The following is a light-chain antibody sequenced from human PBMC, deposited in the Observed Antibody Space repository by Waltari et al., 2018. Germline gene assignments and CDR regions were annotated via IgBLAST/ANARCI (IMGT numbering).Light chain of an antibody. CDR3: MKGPLWTPYT. V-gene: IGKV2-30*02. J-gene: IGKJ2*01. CDR2: KIS. CDR1: QSLVHSDVHTY. Sequence: DVVMTQSPLSLPGTLEHPASVSCRASQSLVHSDVHTYLNWFQLRPGQSPRRLLYKISTRDSGVPDSFSGRGSGTEFTLQLRRVEAEDVRVYPCMKGPLWTPYTFGQGRKMDI.